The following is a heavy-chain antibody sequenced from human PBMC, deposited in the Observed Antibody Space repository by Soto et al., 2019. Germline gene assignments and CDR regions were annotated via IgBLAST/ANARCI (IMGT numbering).Heavy chain of an antibody. Sequence: ASVKVSCKASGGTFSSYAISWVRQAPGQGLEWMGGIIPIFGTANYAQKFQGRVTITADESTSTAYMELSSLRSEDTAVYYCARDTRYYDFWSGPVTLYYYGMDVWGQGTTVTVSS. CDR3: ARDTRYYDFWSGPVTLYYYGMDV. D-gene: IGHD3-3*01. V-gene: IGHV1-69*13. CDR2: IIPIFGTA. J-gene: IGHJ6*02. CDR1: GGTFSSYA.